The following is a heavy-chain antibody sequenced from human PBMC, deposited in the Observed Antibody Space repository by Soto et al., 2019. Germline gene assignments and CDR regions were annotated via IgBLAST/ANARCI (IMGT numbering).Heavy chain of an antibody. Sequence: SETLSLTCTVSGDSISNYYWSWIRQPPGKGLEWIGYIYYSGSTNYNPSLKSRVTISVDTSKSHFSLKLSSVTAADTAVYYCARIHRYCSGGSCHAFDSWGQGTLVTVSS. J-gene: IGHJ4*02. CDR1: GDSISNYY. CDR3: ARIHRYCSGGSCHAFDS. D-gene: IGHD2-15*01. V-gene: IGHV4-59*01. CDR2: IYYSGST.